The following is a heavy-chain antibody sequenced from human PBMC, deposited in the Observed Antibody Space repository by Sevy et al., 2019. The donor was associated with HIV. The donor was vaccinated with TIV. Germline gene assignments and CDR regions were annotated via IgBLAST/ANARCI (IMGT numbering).Heavy chain of an antibody. D-gene: IGHD3-22*01. J-gene: IGHJ4*02. Sequence: ASVKVSCKASGYTFTNYGITWVRQAPGQGLEWMGWISGYNGNTENAQKFQDRVTMTTATATSTAYLELRSLRSDDTAVYYCARDEAFSLIIVDLDYWGQGTPVTVSS. CDR3: ARDEAFSLIIVDLDY. CDR2: ISGYNGNT. V-gene: IGHV1-18*01. CDR1: GYTFTNYG.